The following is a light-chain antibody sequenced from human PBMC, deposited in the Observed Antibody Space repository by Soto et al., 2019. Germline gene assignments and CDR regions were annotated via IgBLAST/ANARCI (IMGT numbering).Light chain of an antibody. J-gene: IGLJ2*01. CDR1: SSDVGGYNY. CDR3: SSYAGSNNLGV. V-gene: IGLV2-8*01. Sequence: QSVLTQPPSASGSPGQSVTISCTGTSSDVGGYNYVSWYQQHPGKASKLMIYEVSKRPSGVPDRFSGSKSGNTASLTVSGLQAEDEADYYCSSYAGSNNLGVFGGGTQLTVL. CDR2: EVS.